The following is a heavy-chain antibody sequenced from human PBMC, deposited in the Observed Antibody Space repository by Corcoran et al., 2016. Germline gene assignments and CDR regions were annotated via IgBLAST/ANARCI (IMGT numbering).Heavy chain of an antibody. CDR3: ASRNFDFWSADYSGVGYYYYYGMDV. V-gene: IGHV1-69*01. D-gene: IGHD3-3*01. CDR2: IIPIFGTA. CDR1: GGTFSSYA. J-gene: IGHJ6*02. Sequence: QVQLVQSGAEVKKPGSSVKVSCKASGGTFSSYAISWVRQAPGQGLEWMGGIIPIFGTANYARKFQGRVTITADESTSTAYMELSSLRSEDTAVYYCASRNFDFWSADYSGVGYYYYYGMDVWGQGTTVTVSS.